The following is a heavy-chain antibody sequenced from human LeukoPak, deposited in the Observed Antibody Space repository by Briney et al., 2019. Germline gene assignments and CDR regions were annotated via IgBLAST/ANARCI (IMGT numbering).Heavy chain of an antibody. D-gene: IGHD3-3*01. V-gene: IGHV4-61*02. J-gene: IGHJ5*02. CDR3: ARGPGITIFGVARGDWFDP. Sequence: SETLSLTCTVSGGSISSGSYYWSWIQQPAGKGLEWIGRIYTSGSTNYNPSLKSRVTISVDTSKNQFSLKLSSVTAADTAVYYCARGPGITIFGVARGDWFDPWGQGTLVTVSS. CDR2: IYTSGST. CDR1: GGSISSGSYY.